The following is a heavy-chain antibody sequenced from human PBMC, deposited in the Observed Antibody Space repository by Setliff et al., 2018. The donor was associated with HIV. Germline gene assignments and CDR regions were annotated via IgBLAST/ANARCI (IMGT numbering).Heavy chain of an antibody. J-gene: IGHJ6*04. CDR3: ARGKGVGGVVITGGLDV. V-gene: IGHV1-69*10. CDR1: GGTFSNYA. CDR2: LIPIVDIT. Sequence: SVKVSCKASGGTFSNYAFSWVRQAPGQGLEWMGGLIPIVDITKSTQKFRDRVTFTADESTKTAQMELSGLTFEDTAVYYCARGKGVGGVVITGGLDVWGKGTTVTVSS. D-gene: IGHD3-10*01.